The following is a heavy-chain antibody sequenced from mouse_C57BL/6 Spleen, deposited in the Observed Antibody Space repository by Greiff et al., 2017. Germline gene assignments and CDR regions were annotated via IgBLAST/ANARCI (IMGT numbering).Heavy chain of an antibody. J-gene: IGHJ1*03. Sequence: VQLQQPGAELVKPGASVKLSCKASGYTFTSYWMHWVKQRPGQGLEWIGMIHPNSGSTNYNEKFKSKATLTVDKSSSTAYMQRSSLTSEDSAVYYCARLGYGSRVDVWGTGTTVTVAS. D-gene: IGHD1-1*01. CDR3: ARLGYGSRVDV. CDR2: IHPNSGST. V-gene: IGHV1-64*01. CDR1: GYTFTSYW.